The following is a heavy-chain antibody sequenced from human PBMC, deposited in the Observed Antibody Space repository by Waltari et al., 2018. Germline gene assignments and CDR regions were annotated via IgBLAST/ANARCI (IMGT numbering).Heavy chain of an antibody. CDR3: ARGGLYGQQLLESAFEI. CDR1: GGSFRTHA. CDR2: IIPMFGTA. D-gene: IGHD6-13*01. Sequence: QFQLVQSGAELKKPGSSVTVSCKASGGSFRTHAFTWVRQAPGQGLEWMGGIIPMFGTANYAQKIQDRVTIITDESMTTAYMELSSLTSEDTAVYYCARGGLYGQQLLESAFEIWGQGTKVTVSS. V-gene: IGHV1-69*05. J-gene: IGHJ3*02.